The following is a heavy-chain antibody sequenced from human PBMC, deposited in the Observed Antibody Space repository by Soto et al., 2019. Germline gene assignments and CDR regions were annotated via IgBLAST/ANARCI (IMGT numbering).Heavy chain of an antibody. CDR3: ARDPYDDILTGDHYYMDV. D-gene: IGHD3-9*01. Sequence: PGGSLRLSCAASGFTFSSYAMSWVRQAPGKGLEWVSAISASGGSIYYVDSVKGRFTISRDNAKNSLYLQMNSLRAEDTAVYYCARDPYDDILTGDHYYMDVWGKGTTVTVSS. CDR2: ISASGGSI. J-gene: IGHJ6*03. CDR1: GFTFSSYA. V-gene: IGHV3-23*01.